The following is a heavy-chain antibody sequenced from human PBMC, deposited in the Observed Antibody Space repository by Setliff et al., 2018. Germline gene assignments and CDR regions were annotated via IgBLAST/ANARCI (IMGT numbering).Heavy chain of an antibody. V-gene: IGHV4-4*07. CDR3: ARERGYSYGDDAFDI. J-gene: IGHJ3*02. Sequence: PSETLSLTCTVSGGSISSYYWSWIRQPAGKGLEWIGHIYIGGSANYNPSLKSRVTMSVDTSNNQFSLKLSSVTAADTAVYYCARERGYSYGDDAFDIWGLGTMVTVSS. D-gene: IGHD5-18*01. CDR1: GGSISSYY. CDR2: IYIGGSA.